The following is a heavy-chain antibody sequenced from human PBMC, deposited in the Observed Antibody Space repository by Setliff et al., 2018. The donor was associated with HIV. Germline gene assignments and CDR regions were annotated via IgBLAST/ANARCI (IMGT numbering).Heavy chain of an antibody. V-gene: IGHV3-21*01. CDR3: ARDRTDILTGEYYYYYYGMDV. CDR1: AFTFSAYS. J-gene: IGHJ6*02. D-gene: IGHD3-9*01. Sequence: GESLKISCAASAFTFSAYSMNWVRQAPGKGLEWVSSISSSSTKIYYADSVKGRVTISRDNAKNSLYLQMNSLRAEDTAVYYCARDRTDILTGEYYYYYYGMDVWGQGTTVTVSS. CDR2: ISSSSTKI.